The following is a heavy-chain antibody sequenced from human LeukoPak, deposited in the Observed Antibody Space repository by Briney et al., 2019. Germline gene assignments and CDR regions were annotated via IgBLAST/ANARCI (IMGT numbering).Heavy chain of an antibody. D-gene: IGHD6-13*01. V-gene: IGHV1-2*02. CDR3: ARDKGAAGSDY. CDR1: GYTFTDYY. CDR2: IYPNTGET. Sequence: ASVKVSCKASGYTFTDYYIHWVRQAPGRGLEWMGWIYPNTGETNYAPKFQGRVTMTRDTSMSTAYMELSRLTFDDTAVYYCARDKGAAGSDYWGQGTLVTVSS. J-gene: IGHJ4*02.